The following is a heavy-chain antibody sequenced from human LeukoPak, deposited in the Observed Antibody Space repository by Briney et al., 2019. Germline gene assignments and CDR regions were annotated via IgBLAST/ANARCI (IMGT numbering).Heavy chain of an antibody. Sequence: PGGSLRLSCAASGFTFSSYSMNWVRQAPGKGLEWVSSISSSSSYIYYADSVKGRFTISRDNAKNSLYLQMNSLRAKDTAVYYCARTGALNWNYYYYYYMDVWGKGTTVTVSS. CDR1: GFTFSSYS. CDR3: ARTGALNWNYYYYYYMDV. D-gene: IGHD1-1*01. CDR2: ISSSSSYI. J-gene: IGHJ6*03. V-gene: IGHV3-21*01.